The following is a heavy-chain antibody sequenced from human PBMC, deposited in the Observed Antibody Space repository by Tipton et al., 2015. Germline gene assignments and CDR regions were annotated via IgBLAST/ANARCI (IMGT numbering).Heavy chain of an antibody. CDR1: GDSISINAYY. Sequence: GLVKPSETLSLTCTVSGDSISINAYYWVWIRQPPGKGLEWVGRIYHDGNPSYNPSLKSRVIISVDASKNQFSLKVNSVTAADTAVCFCARLAFVGGPCVDTLDTWGQGTLVTVSS. J-gene: IGHJ3*02. CDR3: ARLAFVGGPCVDTLDT. CDR2: IYHDGNP. D-gene: IGHD3-9*01. V-gene: IGHV4-39*01.